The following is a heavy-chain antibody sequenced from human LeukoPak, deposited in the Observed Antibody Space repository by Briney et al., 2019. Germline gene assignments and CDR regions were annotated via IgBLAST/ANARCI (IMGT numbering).Heavy chain of an antibody. CDR1: GGSISSSSYY. CDR2: IYYSGST. CDR3: ARHGEQQLPYYYYYHMDV. Sequence: PSETLSLTCTVSGGSISSSSYYWGWIRQPPGKGLEWIGSIYYSGSTYYNPSLKSRVTISVDTSKNQFSLKLSSVTAADTAVYYCARHGEQQLPYYYYYHMDVWGKGTTVTVSS. V-gene: IGHV4-39*01. D-gene: IGHD6-13*01. J-gene: IGHJ6*03.